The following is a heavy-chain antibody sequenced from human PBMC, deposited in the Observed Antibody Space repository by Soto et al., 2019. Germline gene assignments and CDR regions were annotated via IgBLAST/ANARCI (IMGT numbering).Heavy chain of an antibody. D-gene: IGHD6-19*01. Sequence: SETLSLTCAVYGGSFSGYYWSWIRQPPGKGLEWIGEVNHSGSTNYNPSLKSRVTISVDTSKNQFSLKLSSVTAADTAVYYCVRAGASDAFDIWGQGTMVTVSS. CDR3: VRAGASDAFDI. J-gene: IGHJ3*02. CDR2: VNHSGST. V-gene: IGHV4-34*01. CDR1: GGSFSGYY.